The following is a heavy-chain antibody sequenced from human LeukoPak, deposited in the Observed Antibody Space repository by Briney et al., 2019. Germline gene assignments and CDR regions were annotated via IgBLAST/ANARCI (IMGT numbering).Heavy chain of an antibody. J-gene: IGHJ4*02. CDR2: INSDGSST. D-gene: IGHD6-19*01. Sequence: GGSLRLSCAACGFTFSSYWMHWVRQAPGKGLVWVSRINSDGSSTSYADSVKGRFTISRDNAKNTLYLQMNSLRAEDTAVYYCARDPPSSGWYRSGGYYFDYWGQGTLVTVSS. V-gene: IGHV3-74*01. CDR1: GFTFSSYW. CDR3: ARDPPSSGWYRSGGYYFDY.